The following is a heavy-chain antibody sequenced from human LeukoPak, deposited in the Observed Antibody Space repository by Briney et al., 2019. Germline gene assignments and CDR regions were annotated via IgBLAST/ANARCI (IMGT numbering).Heavy chain of an antibody. D-gene: IGHD3-22*01. CDR3: ARDGYYYDSSGYLDAFDI. J-gene: IGHJ3*02. CDR2: IYPSGNT. Sequence: SETLSLTCTVSGGSASSGDYYWSWIRQPAGEGLEWIGRIYPSGNTNYNPSLKSRVTISMDTSKNRISLKVTSVTAADTAVYYCARDGYYYDSSGYLDAFDIWGQGTMVTVSS. CDR1: GGSASSGDYY. V-gene: IGHV4-61*02.